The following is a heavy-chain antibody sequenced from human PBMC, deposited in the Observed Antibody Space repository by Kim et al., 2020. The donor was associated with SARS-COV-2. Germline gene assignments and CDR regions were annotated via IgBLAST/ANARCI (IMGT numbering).Heavy chain of an antibody. D-gene: IGHD2-15*01. J-gene: IGHJ6*02. CDR2: IYYSGST. CDR1: GGSISSSSYY. CDR3: ARLFGGVVAWYGMDV. Sequence: SETLSLTCTVSGGSISSSSYYWGWIRQPPGKGLVWIGSIYYSGSTYYNPSLKSRVTISVDTSKNQFSLKLSSVTAADTAVYYCARLFGGVVAWYGMDVWGQGTTVTVSS. V-gene: IGHV4-39*01.